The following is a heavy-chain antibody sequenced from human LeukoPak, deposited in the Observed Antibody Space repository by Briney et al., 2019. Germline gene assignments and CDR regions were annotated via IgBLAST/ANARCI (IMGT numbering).Heavy chain of an antibody. CDR3: ARASRGYGDYVLFDY. V-gene: IGHV3-13*01. Sequence: PGGSLRLSCAASGFTFSSYDMHWVRQATGKGLEWASAIGTAGDTYYPGSVKGRFTISRENAKNSLYLQMNSLRAGDTAVYYCARASRGYGDYVLFDYWGQGTLVTVSS. CDR2: IGTAGDT. CDR1: GFTFSSYD. J-gene: IGHJ4*02. D-gene: IGHD4-17*01.